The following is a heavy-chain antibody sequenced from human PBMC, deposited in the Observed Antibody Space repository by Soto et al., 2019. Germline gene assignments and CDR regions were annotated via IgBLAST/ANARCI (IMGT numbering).Heavy chain of an antibody. CDR2: IYYSGST. V-gene: IGHV4-61*01. J-gene: IGHJ3*02. D-gene: IGHD3-10*01. CDR1: GGSVSSGSYY. Sequence: QVQLQESGPGLVKPSETLSLTCTVSGGSVSSGSYYWNWIRLPPGKGLEWIGYIYYSGSTNYNPSLKSRVTISVDTSKNQFSLKLSSVTAADTAVYYCAREDLTSHEAFDIWGQGTMVTVSS. CDR3: AREDLTSHEAFDI.